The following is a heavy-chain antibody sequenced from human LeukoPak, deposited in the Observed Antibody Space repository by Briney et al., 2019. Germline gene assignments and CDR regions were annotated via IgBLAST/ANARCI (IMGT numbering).Heavy chain of an antibody. CDR2: ISGGGTAT. CDR1: GFPFSNYA. CDR3: VKGGRTNSPLDY. J-gene: IGHJ4*02. D-gene: IGHD1-14*01. V-gene: IGHV3-23*01. Sequence: PGGSLRLSCAASGFPFSNYAMTWVRQAPGRGLECVSVISGGGTATYYADSVKGRLTISRDNSKNTLYLQMNSLRADDTAIYYCVKGGRTNSPLDYWGQGTLVTVSS.